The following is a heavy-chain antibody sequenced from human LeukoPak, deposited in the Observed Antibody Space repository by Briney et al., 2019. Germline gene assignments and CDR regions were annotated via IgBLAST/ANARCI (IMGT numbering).Heavy chain of an antibody. D-gene: IGHD3-16*01. J-gene: IGHJ3*02. CDR1: GYTFTGYY. CDR3: ARVSQGQSVCTAFDI. Sequence: ASVKVSCKASGYTFTGYYMHWVRQAPGQGLEWMGWINPNSGNPTYAQGFTGRFVFSLDTSVSTAYLQISSLKAEDTAVYYCARVSQGQSVCTAFDIWGQGTMVTVSS. CDR2: INPNSGNP. V-gene: IGHV7-4-1*02.